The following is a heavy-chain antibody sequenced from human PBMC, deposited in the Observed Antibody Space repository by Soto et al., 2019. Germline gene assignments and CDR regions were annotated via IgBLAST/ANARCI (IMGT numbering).Heavy chain of an antibody. CDR3: ARGRGCSTGCHNFDY. D-gene: IGHD2-2*01. Sequence: EVQLVESGGGWVQPGGSLRLSCAASGFTFSSYWMSWVRQAPGKGLEWVANIKQDGSEKYYVDSVKGRFTISRDNAKNSLYLQMNSLRAEDTAVYYCARGRGCSTGCHNFDYWAQGTLVTVSS. CDR2: IKQDGSEK. J-gene: IGHJ4*02. V-gene: IGHV3-7*01. CDR1: GFTFSSYW.